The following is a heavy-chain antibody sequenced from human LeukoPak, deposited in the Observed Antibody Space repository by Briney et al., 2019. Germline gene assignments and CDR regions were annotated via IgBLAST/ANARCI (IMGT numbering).Heavy chain of an antibody. CDR3: ARDAQRGFDYSNSLEY. Sequence: GALRLSCAASGFIFSHYGMHWVRQAPGNGLEWVAVLWSDASNRFYAGSVKGRFTISRDNSQNPLFLQMNSLRAEDTAMYYCARDAQRGFDYSNSLEYWGHGTLVTVSS. J-gene: IGHJ4*01. CDR1: GFIFSHYG. CDR2: LWSDASNR. V-gene: IGHV3-33*01. D-gene: IGHD4-11*01.